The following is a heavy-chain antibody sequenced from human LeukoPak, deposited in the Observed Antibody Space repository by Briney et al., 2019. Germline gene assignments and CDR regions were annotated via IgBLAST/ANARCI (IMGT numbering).Heavy chain of an antibody. Sequence: PSETLSLTCAVYGGSFSGYYWSWIRQPPGKGLEWIGEINHSGSTNYNPSLKSRVTISVDTSKNQFSLKLSSVTAADTAVYYCASRGGWYSGWAFDIWGQGTMVTVSS. J-gene: IGHJ3*02. CDR3: ASRGGWYSGWAFDI. CDR2: INHSGST. D-gene: IGHD6-19*01. CDR1: GGSFSGYY. V-gene: IGHV4-34*01.